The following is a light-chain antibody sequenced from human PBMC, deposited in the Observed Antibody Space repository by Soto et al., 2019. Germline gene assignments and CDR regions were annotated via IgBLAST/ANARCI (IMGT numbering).Light chain of an antibody. CDR3: QQYNNWPPAIT. J-gene: IGKJ5*01. CDR1: QSVSSY. V-gene: IGKV3-11*01. CDR2: DAS. Sequence: EIVLSLSLATLSLSPGKTATLSCRAIQSVSSYLAWYQAKPGQASRLLIYDASNRATGIPARFSGSGSGTDFTLTISSLEPEDFAVYYCQQYNNWPPAITFGQGTRLEIK.